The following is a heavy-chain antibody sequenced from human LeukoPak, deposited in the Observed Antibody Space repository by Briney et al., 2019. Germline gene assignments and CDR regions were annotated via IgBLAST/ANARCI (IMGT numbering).Heavy chain of an antibody. CDR2: ISSSAGSI. Sequence: HPGGSLRLSCAASGFTYSSYEMNWVRQAPGKRLEWVSYISSSAGSIYLADSVKDRFSVSRDNAKNSLYLQMTSLRAEDTGIYYCARVLLSGYDRPIDFWGQGTLVTVSS. V-gene: IGHV3-48*03. CDR3: ARVLLSGYDRPIDF. J-gene: IGHJ4*02. D-gene: IGHD5-12*01. CDR1: GFTYSSYE.